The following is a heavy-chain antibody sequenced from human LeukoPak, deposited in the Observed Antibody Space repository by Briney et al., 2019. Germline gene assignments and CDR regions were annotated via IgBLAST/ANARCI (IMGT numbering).Heavy chain of an antibody. J-gene: IGHJ4*02. D-gene: IGHD5-12*01. CDR3: AIPREGLRNLRAFDY. Sequence: SETLSLTCGVSGDSISSDGHSWSWIRQPPGKGLEWVGYIYHSRAAYHNPSLKSRLALSVDTSNNQFSLKLSSVTAADTAVYYCAIPREGLRNLRAFDYWGQGTLVTVSS. CDR1: GDSISSDGHS. V-gene: IGHV4-30-4*07. CDR2: IYHSRAA.